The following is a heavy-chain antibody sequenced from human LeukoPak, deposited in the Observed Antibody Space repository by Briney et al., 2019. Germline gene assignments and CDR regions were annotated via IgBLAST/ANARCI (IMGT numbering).Heavy chain of an antibody. J-gene: IGHJ4*02. CDR3: ARHEDSSSWQNPDFDY. V-gene: IGHV4-39*01. Sequence: SETLSLTCTVSGGSISSSSYYWGWIRQPPGKGLEWIGSIYYSGSTYYNPSLKSRVTISVDTSKNQFSLKLSSVTAADTAVYYCARHEDSSSWQNPDFDYWGRGTLVTVSS. CDR1: GGSISSSSYY. D-gene: IGHD6-13*01. CDR2: IYYSGST.